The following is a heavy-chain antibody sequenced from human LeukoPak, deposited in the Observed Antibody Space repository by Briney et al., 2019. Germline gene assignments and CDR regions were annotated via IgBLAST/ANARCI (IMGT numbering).Heavy chain of an antibody. CDR3: ARVGDYVWGTPRYFDY. J-gene: IGHJ4*02. V-gene: IGHV1-69*05. CDR2: IIPIFGTA. D-gene: IGHD3-16*01. CDR1: GYTFTSYG. Sequence: ASVKVSCMASGYTFTSYGISWVRQAPGQGLEWMGGIIPIFGTANYAQKFQGRVTITTDESTSTAYMELSSLRSEDTAVYYCARVGDYVWGTPRYFDYWGQGTLVTVSS.